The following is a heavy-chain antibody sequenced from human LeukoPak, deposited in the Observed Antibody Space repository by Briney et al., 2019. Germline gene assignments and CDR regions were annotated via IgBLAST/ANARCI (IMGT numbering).Heavy chain of an antibody. CDR2: INIGGGTI. CDR1: GFTFIRSE. J-gene: IGHJ5*02. V-gene: IGHV3-48*03. Sequence: GGSLRVSCTASGFTFIRSEMNWVRQAPGKGLEWVSFINIGGGTIYYADSVKGRFTISRDNAKNSLYLQMNNLRAEDTAVYYCARGIWFDHCGQGTLATVSS. CDR3: ARGIWFDH.